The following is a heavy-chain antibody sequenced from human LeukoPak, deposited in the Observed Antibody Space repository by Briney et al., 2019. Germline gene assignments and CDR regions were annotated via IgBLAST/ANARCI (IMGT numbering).Heavy chain of an antibody. V-gene: IGHV3-9*01. J-gene: IGHJ4*02. Sequence: PGRSLRLSCAASGFTFDDYAMHWVRQAPGKGLEWVSGISWNSGSIGYADSVKGRFTISRDNAKNSLYLQMNSLRAEDTAVYYCARYSSSWYSPFDYWGQGTLVTVSS. CDR2: ISWNSGSI. D-gene: IGHD6-13*01. CDR3: ARYSSSWYSPFDY. CDR1: GFTFDDYA.